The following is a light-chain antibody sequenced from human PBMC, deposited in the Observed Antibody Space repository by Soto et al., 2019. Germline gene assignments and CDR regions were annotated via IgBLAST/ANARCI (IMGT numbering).Light chain of an antibody. Sequence: DIQMTQSPSSLSASVGDRVTITCRASQGISTYLVWYQQKPGTVPKLLIFAASTLQSGVPSRFSGSGSGTDFTLTISSLQPEDVATYYCQNYNGDPWTFGQGTKVEIK. J-gene: IGKJ1*01. CDR3: QNYNGDPWT. CDR1: QGISTY. CDR2: AAS. V-gene: IGKV1-27*01.